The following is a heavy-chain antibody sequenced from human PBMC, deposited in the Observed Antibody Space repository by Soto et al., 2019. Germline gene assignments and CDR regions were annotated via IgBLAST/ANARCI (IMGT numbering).Heavy chain of an antibody. CDR2: ISGSGGST. V-gene: IGHV3-23*01. Sequence: PGGSLRLSCAASGFTFSSYAMSWVRQAPGKGLEWVSAISGSGGSTYYADSVKGRFTISRDNSKNTLYLQMNSLRAEDTAVYYCAKDPYDYGDYPTYFDYWGQGTRVTVSS. D-gene: IGHD4-17*01. CDR1: GFTFSSYA. J-gene: IGHJ4*02. CDR3: AKDPYDYGDYPTYFDY.